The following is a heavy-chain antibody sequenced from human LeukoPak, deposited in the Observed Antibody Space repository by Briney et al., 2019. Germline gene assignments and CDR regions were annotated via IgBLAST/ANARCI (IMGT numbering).Heavy chain of an antibody. J-gene: IGHJ4*02. CDR3: ARLPRYDFWSGYPFDY. D-gene: IGHD3-3*01. CDR2: INPNSGGT. V-gene: IGHV1-2*02. Sequence: ASVKVSCKASGYTFTSYDINWVRQATGQGLEWMGWINPNSGGTNYAQKFQGRVTMTRDTSISTAYMELSRLRSDDTAVYYCARLPRYDFWSGYPFDYWGQGTLVTVSS. CDR1: GYTFTSYD.